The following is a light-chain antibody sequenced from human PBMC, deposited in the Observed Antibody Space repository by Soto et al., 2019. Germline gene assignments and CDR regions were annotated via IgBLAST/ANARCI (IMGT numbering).Light chain of an antibody. CDR3: QQSYSTPQT. Sequence: IPRPGSPSACRLPLEKKITITCRASQSISSYLNWYQQKPGKAPKLLIYAASSLQSGVPSRFSGSGSGTDFTLTISSLQPEDFATYYCQQSYSTPQTFGQGTRLEIK. CDR2: AAS. CDR1: QSISSY. J-gene: IGKJ5*01. V-gene: IGKV1-39*01.